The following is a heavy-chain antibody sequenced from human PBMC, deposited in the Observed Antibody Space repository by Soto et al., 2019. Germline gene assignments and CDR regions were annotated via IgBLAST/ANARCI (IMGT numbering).Heavy chain of an antibody. Sequence: PGGSLRLSCAASGFTFSSYGMHWVRQAPGKGLEWVAVIWYDGSNEYYADSVKGRFTISRDNSKNTLYLQVNSPRAEDTALYYCARDRGQQRYYYYGMDVWGQGTTVTVSS. V-gene: IGHV3-33*01. CDR2: IWYDGSNE. D-gene: IGHD6-13*01. CDR3: ARDRGQQRYYYYGMDV. J-gene: IGHJ6*02. CDR1: GFTFSSYG.